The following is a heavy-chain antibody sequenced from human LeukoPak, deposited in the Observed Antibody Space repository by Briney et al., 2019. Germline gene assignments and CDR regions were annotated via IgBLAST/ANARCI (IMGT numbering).Heavy chain of an antibody. D-gene: IGHD2-2*02. V-gene: IGHV3-21*01. CDR3: ARVRDLYRDY. Sequence: GGSLRLSCAASGFTFSSYTMNWVRQAPGKGREWVSSISGSSSYMFYADSVKGRFTISRDNTKNSLYLHMNSLRADDTAVYYCARVRDLYRDYWGQGTLVTVSS. CDR2: ISGSSSYM. J-gene: IGHJ4*02. CDR1: GFTFSSYT.